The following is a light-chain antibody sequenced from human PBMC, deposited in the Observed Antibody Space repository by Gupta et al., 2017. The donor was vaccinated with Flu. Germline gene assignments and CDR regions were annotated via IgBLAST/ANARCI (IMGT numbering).Light chain of an antibody. CDR2: EVS. J-gene: IGLJ2*01. V-gene: IGLV2-23*02. CDR3: CSYTVTRGRLV. Sequence: QSALTQPASVSGSPGQSITISCTGTNSDVGSYNLVSWYQQHPGKAPKLIIYEVSKRPSGVSNRFSGSKSGTTASPTISGLQAEDEADYYCCSYTVTRGRLVFGGGTKLTVL. CDR1: NSDVGSYNL.